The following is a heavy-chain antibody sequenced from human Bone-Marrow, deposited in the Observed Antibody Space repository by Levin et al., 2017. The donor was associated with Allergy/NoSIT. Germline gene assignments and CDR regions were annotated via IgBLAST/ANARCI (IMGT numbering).Heavy chain of an antibody. J-gene: IGHJ4*02. V-gene: IGHV3-30-3*01. CDR3: ARVAAMVLRSFFVDY. CDR2: ISYDGSNK. CDR1: GFTFSSYA. D-gene: IGHD5-18*01. Sequence: SCAASGFTFSSYAMHWVRQAPGKGLEWVAVISYDGSNKYYADSVKGRFTISRDNSKNTLYLQMNSLRAEDTAVYYCARVAAMVLRSFFVDYWGQGTLVTVSS.